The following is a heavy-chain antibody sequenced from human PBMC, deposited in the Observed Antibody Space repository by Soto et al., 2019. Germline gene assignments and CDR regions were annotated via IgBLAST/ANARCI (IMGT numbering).Heavy chain of an antibody. Sequence: GGSLRLSCAASGFTFSSYAMHWVRQAPGKGLEWVAVISYDGSNKYYADSVKGRFTISRDNSKNTLYLQMNSLRAEDTAVYYCARREDYYYGMDVWGQGTTVTVSS. V-gene: IGHV3-30-3*01. J-gene: IGHJ6*02. CDR3: ARREDYYYGMDV. CDR1: GFTFSSYA. CDR2: ISYDGSNK.